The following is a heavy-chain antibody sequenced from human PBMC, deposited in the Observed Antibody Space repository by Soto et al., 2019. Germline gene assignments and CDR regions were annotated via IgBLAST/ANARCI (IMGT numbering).Heavy chain of an antibody. V-gene: IGHV3-30*18. D-gene: IGHD2-8*01. CDR1: EFTFSSYA. CDR2: VSNDGSNK. Sequence: QVQLVESGGGVVQPGESLRLSCAASEFTFSSYAMHWVRQAPGKGLEWVAVVSNDGSNKYYADSVKGRFTISRDNSKNTLNLPMNSLIAEDTAVYYCAKDQSTNSRSYHALDVWGQGTTVTVSS. J-gene: IGHJ6*02. CDR3: AKDQSTNSRSYHALDV.